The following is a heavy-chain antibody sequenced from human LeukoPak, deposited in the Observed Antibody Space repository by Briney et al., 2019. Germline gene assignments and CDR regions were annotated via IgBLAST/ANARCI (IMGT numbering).Heavy chain of an antibody. Sequence: GWSLRLSCVASVFTLSSYAMTGVRQAPGKGLVWVTGISVSGGNTYYVDSVKGRFTISIDNSKNTLYLQMNSLRAGDTAVYDCAKGDAAPVHLLTGHWGQGTLVTVSS. CDR3: AKGDAAPVHLLTGH. V-gene: IGHV3-23*01. J-gene: IGHJ4*02. CDR2: ISVSGGNT. CDR1: VFTLSSYA. D-gene: IGHD3-9*01.